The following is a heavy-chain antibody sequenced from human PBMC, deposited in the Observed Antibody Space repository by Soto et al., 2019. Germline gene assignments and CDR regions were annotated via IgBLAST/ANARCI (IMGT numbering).Heavy chain of an antibody. CDR1: GDSMSPFY. D-gene: IGHD3-3*01. V-gene: IGHV4-59*13. CDR2: IYYSGNT. CDR3: ARGVYDYWSGYYAGSGLDV. J-gene: IGHJ6*02. Sequence: QVPLQESGPGLVKPSETLSLTCTVSGDSMSPFYWNWIRQSPGKGLEWIGYIYYSGNTNYNPSLQSRVAISVDTSKNQFYLKLSSVTAADTAVYYCARGVYDYWSGYYAGSGLDVWGQGTTVTVSS.